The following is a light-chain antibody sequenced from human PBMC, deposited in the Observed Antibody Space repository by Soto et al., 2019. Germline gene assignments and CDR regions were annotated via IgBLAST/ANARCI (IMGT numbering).Light chain of an antibody. J-gene: IGKJ3*01. V-gene: IGKV1-27*01. CDR1: QGISNY. Sequence: ASXGDRVTITCRASQGISNYLAWYQQKPGKVPKLLIYAASTLQSGVPSRFSGSGSGTDFTLTISSLQPEDVATYYCQKYNDAPRTFGPGTKVDIK. CDR2: AAS. CDR3: QKYNDAPRT.